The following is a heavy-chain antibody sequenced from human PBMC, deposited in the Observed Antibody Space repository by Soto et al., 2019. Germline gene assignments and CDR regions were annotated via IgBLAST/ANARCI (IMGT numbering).Heavy chain of an antibody. CDR2: ISSSGSTI. CDR3: ARERTYYDFWSGYTSHNDAFDI. V-gene: IGHV3-48*03. D-gene: IGHD3-3*01. CDR1: GFTFSSYE. J-gene: IGHJ3*02. Sequence: EVQLVESGGDLVQPGGSLRLSCAASGFTFSSYEMNWVRQAPGKGLEWVSYISSSGSTIYYADSVKGRFTISRDNAKNSLYLQMNSLRAEDTAVYYCARERTYYDFWSGYTSHNDAFDIWGQGTMVTVSS.